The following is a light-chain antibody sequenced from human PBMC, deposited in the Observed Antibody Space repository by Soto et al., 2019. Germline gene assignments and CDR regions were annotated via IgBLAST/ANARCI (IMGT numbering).Light chain of an antibody. Sequence: DIQMTQSPSSLSASVGDSVTITCRASQGINRWLAWYQQKPGKAPELLIYQASSLQSGVPSSFSVGGRGSGTESTLTLSSLQPDDFATYSCQQNNSYPWTFGQGTKVEFK. CDR3: QQNNSYPWT. CDR1: QGINRW. J-gene: IGKJ1*01. V-gene: IGKV1-5*03. CDR2: QAS.